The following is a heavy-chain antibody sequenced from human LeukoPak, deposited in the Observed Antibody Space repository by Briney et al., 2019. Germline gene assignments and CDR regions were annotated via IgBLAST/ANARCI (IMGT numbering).Heavy chain of an antibody. V-gene: IGHV1-18*01. CDR2: ISAYNGNT. Sequence: ASVKVSCKASGYTFTSYGISWVRQAPGQGLEWMGWISAYNGNTNYAQKLQGRVTMTTDTSTSTAYMELRSLRSDDTAVYYCARDRGGYDFWSGYYGFDYWGQGTLVTVSS. CDR3: ARDRGGYDFWSGYYGFDY. D-gene: IGHD3-3*01. CDR1: GYTFTSYG. J-gene: IGHJ4*02.